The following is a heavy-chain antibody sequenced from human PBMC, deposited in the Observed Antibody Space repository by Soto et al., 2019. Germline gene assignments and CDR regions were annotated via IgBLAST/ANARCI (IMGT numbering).Heavy chain of an antibody. J-gene: IGHJ5*02. CDR2: INPLIGTA. CDR1: GGIFVSYT. D-gene: IGHD2-15*01. CDR3: ARSYCSGSTCYHGWFDP. V-gene: IGHV1-69*18. Sequence: QVQLVQAGAEVKKPGSSVKVSCKASGGIFVSYTISWVRQAPGQGLEWMGRINPLIGTANIAKNFQGRVTMTADGSTNTAYMQLSSLTSEDTAVYYCARSYCSGSTCYHGWFDPWGQGTLVTVSS.